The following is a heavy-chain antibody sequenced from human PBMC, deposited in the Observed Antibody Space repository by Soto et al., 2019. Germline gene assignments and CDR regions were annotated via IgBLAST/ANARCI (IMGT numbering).Heavy chain of an antibody. Sequence: GGSLRLSCAASGFTFSSYWMHWVRQAPGKGLVWVSRINSDGSSTSYADSVKGRFTISRDNSKNTLYLQMNSLRAEDTAVYYCAKVVRFLEWFRSEYYFDYWGQGTLVTVSS. CDR3: AKVVRFLEWFRSEYYFDY. D-gene: IGHD3-3*01. CDR2: INSDGSST. V-gene: IGHV3-74*01. J-gene: IGHJ4*02. CDR1: GFTFSSYW.